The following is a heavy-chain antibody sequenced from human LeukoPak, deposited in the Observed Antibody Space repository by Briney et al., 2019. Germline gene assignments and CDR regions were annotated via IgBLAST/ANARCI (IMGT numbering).Heavy chain of an antibody. CDR2: INHSGST. V-gene: IGHV4-34*01. J-gene: IGHJ5*02. Sequence: SETLSLTCAVYGGSFSGYYWSWIRQPPGKGLEWIGEINHSGSTNYNPSLKSRVTISVDTSKNQFSLKLSSVTAADTAVYYCARGRRGWFDPWGQGTLVTVSS. CDR3: ARGRRGWFDP. D-gene: IGHD3-10*01. CDR1: GGSFSGYY.